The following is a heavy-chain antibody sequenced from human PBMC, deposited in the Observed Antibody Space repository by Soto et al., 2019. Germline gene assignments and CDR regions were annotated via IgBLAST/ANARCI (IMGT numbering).Heavy chain of an antibody. D-gene: IGHD6-19*01. J-gene: IGHJ6*02. CDR2: ISYDGSNK. Sequence: PGGSLRLSCAASGFTFSSYAMHWVRQAPGKGPEWVAVISYDGSNKYYADSVKGRFTISRDNSKNTLYLQMNSLRAEDTAVYYCARDHGSGWTDYYYYGMDVWGQGTTVTVSS. CDR1: GFTFSSYA. CDR3: ARDHGSGWTDYYYYGMDV. V-gene: IGHV3-30-3*01.